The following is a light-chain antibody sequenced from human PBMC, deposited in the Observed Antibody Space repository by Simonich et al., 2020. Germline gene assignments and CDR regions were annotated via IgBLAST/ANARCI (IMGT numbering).Light chain of an antibody. CDR3: QSYDSSNYWV. J-gene: IGLJ3*02. V-gene: IGLV6-57*03. CDR2: EDN. Sequence: NFMLTQPHSVSESPGKTVTISFTRSSGSIASNYVPWYQQRPGSAPTTVIYEDNQSPSGFPDRCSGSIDSSSNSASLTISGLKTEDEADYYCQSYDSSNYWVFGGGTKLTVL. CDR1: SGSIASNY.